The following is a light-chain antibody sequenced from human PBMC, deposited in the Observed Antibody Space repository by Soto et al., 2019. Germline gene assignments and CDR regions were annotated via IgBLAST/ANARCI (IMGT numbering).Light chain of an antibody. Sequence: IQLTQSPSSLSASVGDRVTVTCRASQGISSYLAWYQQKPGKATKLLIYTASTLQSGVPSRFSGSGSGTDFTLTISSLQPEDFATYYCQQVNSYPRTFGPGTKVDFK. CDR3: QQVNSYPRT. J-gene: IGKJ3*01. CDR1: QGISSY. V-gene: IGKV1-9*01. CDR2: TAS.